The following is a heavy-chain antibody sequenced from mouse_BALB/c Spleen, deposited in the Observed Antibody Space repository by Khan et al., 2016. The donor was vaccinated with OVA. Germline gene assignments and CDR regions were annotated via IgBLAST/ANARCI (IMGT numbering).Heavy chain of an antibody. Sequence: EVELVESGGGLVQPGGSRKLSCAASGFTFSSFGMHWVRQAPEKGLEWVAYISSGSSSIYYADTVKGRFTISRDNPKNTLFLQMTSLRSEDTAMYCCARPRASSLYFDHWGQGTALTVSS. J-gene: IGHJ2*01. CDR1: GFTFSSFG. V-gene: IGHV5-17*02. CDR2: ISSGSSSI. CDR3: ARPRASSLYFDH. D-gene: IGHD3-1*01.